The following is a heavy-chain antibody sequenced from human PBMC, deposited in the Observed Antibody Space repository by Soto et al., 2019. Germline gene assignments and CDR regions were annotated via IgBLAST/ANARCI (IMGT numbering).Heavy chain of an antibody. D-gene: IGHD3-10*01. CDR3: ARDSPRPIMVRGGDQFDY. J-gene: IGHJ4*02. CDR2: INPNSGGT. CDR1: GYTFTGYY. Sequence: GASVKVSCKASGYTFTGYYMHWVRPAPGQGLEWMGWINPNSGGTNYAQKFQGRVTMTRDTSISTAYMELSRLKSDDTAVYYCARDSPRPIMVRGGDQFDYWGQGTLVTVSS. V-gene: IGHV1-2*02.